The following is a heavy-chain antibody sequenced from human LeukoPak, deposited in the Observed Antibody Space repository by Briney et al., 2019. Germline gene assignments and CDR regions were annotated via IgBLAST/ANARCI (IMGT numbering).Heavy chain of an antibody. V-gene: IGHV1-8*03. CDR2: MNPHSGNT. CDR1: GYTFTSYD. D-gene: IGHD3-22*01. J-gene: IGHJ6*03. Sequence: ASVKVSCKASGYTFTSYDINWVRQATGQGLEWMGWMNPHSGNTGYAQKFQGRVTITRNTSISTVYMELSSLRSDDTAVYYCARGISSGYYYYYYYMDVWGKGTTLTVSS. CDR3: ARGISSGYYYYYYYMDV.